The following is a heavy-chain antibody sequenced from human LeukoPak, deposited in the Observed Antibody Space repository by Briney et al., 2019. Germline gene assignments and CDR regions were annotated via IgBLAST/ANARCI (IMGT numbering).Heavy chain of an antibody. V-gene: IGHV1-24*01. CDR3: ATGHPDIVVVPAAMLGHYYYYYGMDV. J-gene: IGHJ6*02. CDR1: GYTFTSYG. Sequence: ASVKVSCKASGYTFTSYGISWVRQAPGKGLEWMGGLDPEDGETIYAQKFQGRVTMTEDTSTDTAYMELSSLRSEDTAVYYCATGHPDIVVVPAAMLGHYYYYYGMDVWGQGTTVTVSS. CDR2: LDPEDGET. D-gene: IGHD2-2*01.